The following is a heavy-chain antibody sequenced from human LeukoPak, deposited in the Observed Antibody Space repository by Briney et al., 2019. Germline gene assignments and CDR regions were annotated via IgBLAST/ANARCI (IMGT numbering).Heavy chain of an antibody. CDR3: ARVIPFWSGYYEGTFDP. J-gene: IGHJ5*02. CDR1: GGSISSYY. CDR2: IYYSGST. D-gene: IGHD3-3*01. V-gene: IGHV4-59*01. Sequence: SETLSLPCTVSGGSISSYYWSWIRQPPGKGLEWIGYIYYSGSTNYNPSLKSRVTISVDTSKNQFSLKLSSVTAADTAVYYCARVIPFWSGYYEGTFDPWGQGTLVTVSS.